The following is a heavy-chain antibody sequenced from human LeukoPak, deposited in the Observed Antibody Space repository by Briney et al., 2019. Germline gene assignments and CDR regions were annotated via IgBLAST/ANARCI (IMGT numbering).Heavy chain of an antibody. D-gene: IGHD6-19*01. V-gene: IGHV4-39*01. CDR2: IFYSGST. CDR1: GGSISGGRYF. CDR3: ARHLTNWESVAAPPASDAFGI. Sequence: SETLSLTCTVSGGSISGGRYFWGWIRQPPGKELEWIGIIFYSGSTYYNPSLQGRVTMSVDTSKNQFPLELRSVTAADTSLYYCARHLTNWESVAAPPASDAFGIWGLGSVVTVSS. J-gene: IGHJ3*02.